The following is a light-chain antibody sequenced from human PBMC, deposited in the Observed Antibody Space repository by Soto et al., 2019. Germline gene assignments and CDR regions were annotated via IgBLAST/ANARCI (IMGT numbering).Light chain of an antibody. V-gene: IGLV2-14*01. CDR3: SSYTSSTTHVV. CDR2: DVS. J-gene: IGLJ2*01. Sequence: QSVLTQPASVSGSPGRSITISCTGTSSDVGGHNYVSWYQQHPGKAPKLMIYDVSYRPSGVSNRFSGSKSGNTASLTISGLQAEDEADYYCSSYTSSTTHVVFGGGTKLTVL. CDR1: SSDVGGHNY.